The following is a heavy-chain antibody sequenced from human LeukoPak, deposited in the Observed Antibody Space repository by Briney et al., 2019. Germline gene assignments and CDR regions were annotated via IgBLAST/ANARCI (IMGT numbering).Heavy chain of an antibody. J-gene: IGHJ4*02. D-gene: IGHD4-17*01. CDR2: IKSKTDGGTT. CDR3: TTAPWTYGDYADDY. V-gene: IGHV3-15*01. Sequence: PGGSLRLSCAASGFTFSNAWMSWVRQAPGKGLEWVGRIKSKTDGGTTDYSAPVKARFTISRDDSNNTLYLQMSSLKTEDTAVYYCTTAPWTYGDYADDYWGQGTLVTVSS. CDR1: GFTFSNAW.